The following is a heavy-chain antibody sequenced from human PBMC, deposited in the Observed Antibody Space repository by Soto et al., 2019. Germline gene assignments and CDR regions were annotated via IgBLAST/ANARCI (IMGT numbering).Heavy chain of an antibody. Sequence: ASVKVSCKASGYIFTDYYMHWVRQAPGQELGWMGRINPNSGGTNYAQKFQGRVTMTRDTSISTAYTELSSLRSEDTAVYYCARHVPAAGYYYGMDVWGQGTTVTVSS. D-gene: IGHD2-2*01. CDR1: GYIFTDYY. J-gene: IGHJ6*02. CDR2: INPNSGGT. CDR3: ARHVPAAGYYYGMDV. V-gene: IGHV1-2*06.